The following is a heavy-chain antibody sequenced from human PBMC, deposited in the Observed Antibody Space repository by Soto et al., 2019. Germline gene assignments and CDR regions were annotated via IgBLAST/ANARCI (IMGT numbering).Heavy chain of an antibody. D-gene: IGHD2-15*01. V-gene: IGHV3-21*01. CDR3: ASFPYCSGGSCNDY. Sequence: EVQLVESGGGLVKPGGSLRLSCAASGFTFSSYSMNWVRQAPGKGLEWVSSISSSSSYIYYADSVKGRFTISRDNAKNSLYLQMNSLRAEDTAVYYCASFPYCSGGSCNDYWGQGTLVTVSS. CDR2: ISSSSSYI. CDR1: GFTFSSYS. J-gene: IGHJ4*02.